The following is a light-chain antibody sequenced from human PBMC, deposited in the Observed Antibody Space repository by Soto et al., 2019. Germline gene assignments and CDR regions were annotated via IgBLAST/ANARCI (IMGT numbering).Light chain of an antibody. CDR2: KAS. J-gene: IGKJ1*01. V-gene: IGKV1-5*03. Sequence: DIQVTQSPSTLSASVGDRVTITCRASQSISGWLAWYQQKPGKAPNLLIYKASSLESGVPSRFIGSGSGTEFTLTISSLQPDDFATYYCQQYNNYGSWTFGQGTKVEIK. CDR1: QSISGW. CDR3: QQYNNYGSWT.